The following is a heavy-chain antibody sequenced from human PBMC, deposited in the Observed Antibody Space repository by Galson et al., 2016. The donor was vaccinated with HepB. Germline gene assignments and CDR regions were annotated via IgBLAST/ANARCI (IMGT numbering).Heavy chain of an antibody. V-gene: IGHV3-53*01. D-gene: IGHD2-8*01. CDR2: ISYGGTT. CDR1: GFTVSSTY. CDR3: VRAHALPAPSP. Sequence: SLRLSCAASGFTVSSTYMTWVRQAPGKGLEWVSLISYGGTTYYSESVKGRFTISRDNSNNILYLQMNSLRAEDTAVYYCVRAHALPAPSPWGQGTLVTVSS. J-gene: IGHJ5*02.